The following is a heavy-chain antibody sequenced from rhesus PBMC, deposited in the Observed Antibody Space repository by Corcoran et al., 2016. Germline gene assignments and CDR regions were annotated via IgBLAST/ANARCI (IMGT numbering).Heavy chain of an antibody. Sequence: QVQLEESGPGVVKPSETLSLTCAVSGGSISDSYRWSWIRQPPGTGLKWIGYIYGSSTRTNYNPSLKSRVTISKDTSKNQFSLNLSSVTAADTAVYYCARTRITMIVVITGGYFDYWGQGVLVTVSS. CDR3: ARTRITMIVVITGGYFDY. CDR2: IYGSSTRT. J-gene: IGHJ4*01. CDR1: GGSISDSYR. V-gene: IGHV4S10*01. D-gene: IGHD3-28*01.